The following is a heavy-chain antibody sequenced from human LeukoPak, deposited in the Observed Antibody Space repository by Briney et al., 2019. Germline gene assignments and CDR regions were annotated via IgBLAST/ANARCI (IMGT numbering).Heavy chain of an antibody. J-gene: IGHJ6*03. CDR1: GFTFSSYS. CDR2: ISSSSSYI. CDR3: ARDGWFGDAWGPYYYYYYMDV. V-gene: IGHV3-21*01. D-gene: IGHD3-10*01. Sequence: GGSLRLSCAASGFTFSSYSMNWVRQAPGKGLEWVSSISSSSSYIYYADSVKGRFTISRDNAKNSLYLQMNSLRAEDTAVYYCARDGWFGDAWGPYYYYYYMDVWGKGTTVTISS.